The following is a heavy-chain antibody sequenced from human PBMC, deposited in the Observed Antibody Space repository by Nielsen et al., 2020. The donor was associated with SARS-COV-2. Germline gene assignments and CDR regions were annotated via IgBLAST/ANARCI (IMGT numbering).Heavy chain of an antibody. CDR2: ISYDGSNK. CDR3: AKAITMVRGADY. Sequence: GESLKISCAASGFTFSSYAMHWVRQAPGKGLEWVAVISYDGSNKYYADSVKGRFTISRDNSKNTLYLQMNSLRAEDTAVYYCAKAITMVRGADYWGQGTLVTVSS. V-gene: IGHV3-30-3*01. J-gene: IGHJ4*02. CDR1: GFTFSSYA. D-gene: IGHD3-10*01.